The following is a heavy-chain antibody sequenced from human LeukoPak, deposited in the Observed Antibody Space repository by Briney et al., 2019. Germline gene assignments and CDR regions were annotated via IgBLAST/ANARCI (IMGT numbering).Heavy chain of an antibody. CDR2: INSDGSST. CDR1: GFTSSSYW. V-gene: IGHV3-74*01. Sequence: PGGSLRLSCAASGFTSSSYWMHWVRQAPGKGLVWVSRINSDGSSTSYADSVKGRFTISRDNAKDTLYLQMNSLRAEDTAVYYCARVLSSTWYFHYWGQGTLVTVSS. J-gene: IGHJ4*02. CDR3: ARVLSSTWYFHY. D-gene: IGHD6-13*01.